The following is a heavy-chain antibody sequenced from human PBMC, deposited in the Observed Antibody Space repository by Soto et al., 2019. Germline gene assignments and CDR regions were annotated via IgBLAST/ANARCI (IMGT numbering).Heavy chain of an antibody. CDR1: GLTFNDYY. D-gene: IGHD6-25*01. V-gene: IGHV3-11*01. CDR3: ARAPSGY. CDR2: ISRGGISI. Sequence: PGGSLRLSCAGSGLTFNDYYVSRIRQAPGKGLEWISYISRGGISIYYADSVKGRFTVSRDNAKNSVYLQMNSLRAEDTAVYYCARAPSGYWGQGTLVTVSS. J-gene: IGHJ4*02.